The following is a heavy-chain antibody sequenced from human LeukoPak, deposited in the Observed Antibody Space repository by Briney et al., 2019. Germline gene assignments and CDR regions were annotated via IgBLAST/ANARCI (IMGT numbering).Heavy chain of an antibody. Sequence: SETLSLTCAVSGYSISSGYYWGWIRQPPGKGLEWIGSIYHSGSTYYNPSLKSRVTISVDTSKNQFSLKLSSVTAADTAVYYCARGLGGEPSLYYFDYWGQGTLVTVSS. D-gene: IGHD3-16*01. V-gene: IGHV4-38-2*01. J-gene: IGHJ4*02. CDR1: GYSISSGYY. CDR3: ARGLGGEPSLYYFDY. CDR2: IYHSGST.